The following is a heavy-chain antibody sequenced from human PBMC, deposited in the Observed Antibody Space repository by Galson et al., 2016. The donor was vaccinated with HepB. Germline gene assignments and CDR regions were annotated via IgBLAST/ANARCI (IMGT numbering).Heavy chain of an antibody. CDR1: GITFRDHY. CDR3: ATGSNYVIVPGSFEF. D-gene: IGHD3-10*01. CDR2: ISNTGNTI. V-gene: IGHV3-11*01. Sequence: SLRLSCAASGITFRDHYMSWIRQVPGKGLEWIAYISNTGNTIYYADSVKGRFTISRDNAKNSAFLQMNSLRAEDTAPYYCATGSNYVIVPGSFEFWGQGTLVTVSS. J-gene: IGHJ3*01.